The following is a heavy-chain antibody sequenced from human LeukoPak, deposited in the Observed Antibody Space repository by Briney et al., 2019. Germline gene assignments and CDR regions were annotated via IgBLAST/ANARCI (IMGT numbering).Heavy chain of an antibody. CDR3: ARPVYYYGSGSQDV. V-gene: IGHV3-30-3*01. CDR1: GFTFSSYA. J-gene: IGHJ6*02. D-gene: IGHD3-10*01. Sequence: PGRSLRLSCAASGFTFSSYAMHWVRQAPGKGLEWVAVISYDGSNKYYADSVKGRFTISRDNSKNTLYLQMNSLRAEDTAVYYCARPVYYYGSGSQDVWGQGTTVTVSS. CDR2: ISYDGSNK.